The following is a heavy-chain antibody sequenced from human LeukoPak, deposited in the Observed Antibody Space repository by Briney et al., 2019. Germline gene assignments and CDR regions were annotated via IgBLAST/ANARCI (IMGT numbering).Heavy chain of an antibody. Sequence: ASVKVSCKASGYTFTSYDINWVRQATGQGLEWMGWMNPNSGNTGYAQKFQGRVTITRSTSISTAYMELSSLRSEDTAVYYCATDGSKVREVIAYYFDYWGQGALVTVSS. D-gene: IGHD3-10*01. CDR2: MNPNSGNT. CDR1: GYTFTSYD. J-gene: IGHJ4*02. CDR3: ATDGSKVREVIAYYFDY. V-gene: IGHV1-8*01.